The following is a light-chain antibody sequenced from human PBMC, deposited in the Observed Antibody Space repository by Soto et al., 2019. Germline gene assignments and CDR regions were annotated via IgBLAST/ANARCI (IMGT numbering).Light chain of an antibody. J-gene: IGLJ1*01. CDR2: NNN. CDR3: AAWDDSLNGLV. Sequence: QAVVTQPPSASGTPGQKVTISCSGSSSNIGPNAVNWYQQLPGTAPKPLLYNNNQRPSGVSDRFSGSKSGTSASLAISGLQSDDEADYHCAAWDDSLNGLVFGTGTKLTVL. V-gene: IGLV1-44*01. CDR1: SSNIGPNA.